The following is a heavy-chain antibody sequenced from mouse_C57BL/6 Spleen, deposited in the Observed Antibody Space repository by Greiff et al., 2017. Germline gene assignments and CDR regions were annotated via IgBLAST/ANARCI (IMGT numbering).Heavy chain of an antibody. CDR1: GYSITSGYY. V-gene: IGHV3-6*01. D-gene: IGHD1-1*01. Sequence: EVQLQESGPGLVKPSQSLSLTCSVTGYSITSGYYWNWIRQFPGNKLEWMGYISYDGSNNYNPSLKNRISITRDTSKNQFFLKLNSVTTEDTATYYCAREGITTVPYFNYRGQGTALTVSA. CDR2: ISYDGSN. J-gene: IGHJ2*01. CDR3: AREGITTVPYFNY.